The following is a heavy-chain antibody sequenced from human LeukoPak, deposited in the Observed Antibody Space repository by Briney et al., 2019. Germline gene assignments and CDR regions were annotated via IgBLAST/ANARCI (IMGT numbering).Heavy chain of an antibody. J-gene: IGHJ4*02. V-gene: IGHV1-69*05. CDR1: GGTFSSYA. D-gene: IGHD2-2*01. CDR3: ARDYCSSTSCLFDY. CDR2: IIPIFGTA. Sequence: SVKVSCKASGGTFSSYAISWVRQAPGQGLEWMGGIIPIFGTANYAQKFQGRVTMTRDTSISTAYIELSRLRSDDTAVYYCARDYCSSTSCLFDYWGQGTLVTVSS.